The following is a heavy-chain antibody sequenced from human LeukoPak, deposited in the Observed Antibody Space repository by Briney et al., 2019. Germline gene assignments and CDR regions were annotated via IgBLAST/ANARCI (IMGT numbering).Heavy chain of an antibody. Sequence: GGSLRLSCAASGFTFRSYWMHWVRQAPGKGVVWVSRINSDWCSTSYAASVKGRFTIPRHIAKTTLYLQMNSLRAEATAVYYCASDRLVGDFGAVRAGYNWFDPWGQGTLVTVSS. CDR1: GFTFRSYW. J-gene: IGHJ5*02. D-gene: IGHD3-3*01. V-gene: IGHV3-74*01. CDR2: INSDWCST. CDR3: ASDRLVGDFGAVRAGYNWFDP.